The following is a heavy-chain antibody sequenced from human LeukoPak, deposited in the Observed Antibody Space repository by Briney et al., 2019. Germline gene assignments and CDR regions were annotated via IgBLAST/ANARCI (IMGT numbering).Heavy chain of an antibody. CDR3: ARVWIAARRSGAKYFDY. Sequence: SETLSLTCTVSGYSISSDYYWGWIRQPPGKGLEWIGSLYRSGSTYYNPSLKSRVTISVDTSKNQFSLKLSSVIAADTAVYYCARVWIAARRSGAKYFDYWGQGTLVTVSS. D-gene: IGHD6-6*01. J-gene: IGHJ4*02. CDR2: LYRSGST. CDR1: GYSISSDYY. V-gene: IGHV4-38-2*02.